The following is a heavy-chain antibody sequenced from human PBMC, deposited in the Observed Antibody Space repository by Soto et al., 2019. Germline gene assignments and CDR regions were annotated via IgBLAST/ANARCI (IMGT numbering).Heavy chain of an antibody. CDR2: ISYDGTNK. Sequence: QVQLVESGGGEVQPGRSLTISCAASGFIFSTYGMHWVRQTPGKGLEWVAVISYDGTNKFYSDSVKGRFTISRDNFKNTLTLQMNSLRADDTAVYSCAKDLQSYGDYDYYCY. J-gene: IGHJ6*03. CDR3: AKDLQSYGDYDYYCY. CDR1: GFIFSTYG. V-gene: IGHV3-30*18. D-gene: IGHD2-21*02.